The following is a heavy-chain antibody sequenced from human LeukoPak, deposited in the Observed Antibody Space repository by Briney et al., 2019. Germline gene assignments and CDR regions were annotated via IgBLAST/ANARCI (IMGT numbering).Heavy chain of an antibody. J-gene: IGHJ5*02. CDR1: GGSISSSSYY. V-gene: IGHV4-39*01. CDR2: IYYSGST. CDR3: ARSKEWFGELRCWFDP. Sequence: PSETLSLTCTDSGGSISSSSYYWGWIRQPPGKGLEWIGSIYYSGSTYYNPSLKSRVTISVDTSKNQFSLKLSSVTAADTAVYYCARSKEWFGELRCWFDPWGQGTLVTVSS. D-gene: IGHD3-10*01.